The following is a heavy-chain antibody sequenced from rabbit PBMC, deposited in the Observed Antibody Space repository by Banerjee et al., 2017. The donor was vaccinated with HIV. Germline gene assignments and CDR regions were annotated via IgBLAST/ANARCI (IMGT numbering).Heavy chain of an antibody. CDR1: GFSFSSNYW. J-gene: IGHJ4*01. V-gene: IGHV1S40*01. CDR3: ARGVSAGYGGYGYVPYYFYL. Sequence: QSLEESGGDLVKPGASLTLTCKASGFSFSSNYWICWVRQAPGKGLEWIACIDTASSGSTYYASWARGRFTISKTSSTTVTLQMTSLTAADTATYFCARGVSAGYGGYGYVPYYFYLWGPGTLVTGS. CDR2: IDTASSGST. D-gene: IGHD6-1*01.